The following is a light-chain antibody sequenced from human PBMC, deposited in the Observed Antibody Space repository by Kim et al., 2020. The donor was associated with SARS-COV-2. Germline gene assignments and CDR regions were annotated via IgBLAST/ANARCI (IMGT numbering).Light chain of an antibody. J-gene: IGKJ1*01. CDR1: QSISSY. V-gene: IGKV1-8*01. CDR2: AAT. CDR3: QQYYTYPPT. Sequence: AIRMTQSPSSFSASTGDRVTITCRANQSISSYLAWYQQKPGKAPKLLIYAATTLQIGVPSRFSGSGSGTDFTLTISCLQSEDFATYYCQQYYTYPPTFGQGTKVDIK.